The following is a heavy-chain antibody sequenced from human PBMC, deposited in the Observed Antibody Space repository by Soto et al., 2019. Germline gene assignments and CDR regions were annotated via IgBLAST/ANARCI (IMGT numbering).Heavy chain of an antibody. CDR2: ISYDGSNK. CDR1: GFTFSSYG. Sequence: QVQLVESGGGVVQPGRSLRLSCAASGFTFSSYGMHWVRQAPGKGLEWVAVISYDGSNKYYADSVKGRFTISRDNSKNTLYLQMNSLRAEDTAVYYCAKDRWGPGVDAFDIWGQGTMVTVSS. V-gene: IGHV3-30*18. CDR3: AKDRWGPGVDAFDI. J-gene: IGHJ3*02. D-gene: IGHD1-26*01.